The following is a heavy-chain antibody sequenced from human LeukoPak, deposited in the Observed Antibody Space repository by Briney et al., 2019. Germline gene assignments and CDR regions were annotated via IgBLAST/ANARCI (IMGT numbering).Heavy chain of an antibody. CDR2: IYYSGST. J-gene: IGHJ4*02. CDR3: ARHGSPGELLKDFDY. D-gene: IGHD3-10*01. V-gene: IGHV4-39*01. CDR1: GGSISSSSYY. Sequence: SGTLSLTRTVSGGSISSSSYYWGWIRQPPGKGLEWIGSIYYSGSTYYNPSLKSRVTISVDTSKNQFSLKLSSVTAADTAVYYCARHGSPGELLKDFDYWGQGTLVTVSS.